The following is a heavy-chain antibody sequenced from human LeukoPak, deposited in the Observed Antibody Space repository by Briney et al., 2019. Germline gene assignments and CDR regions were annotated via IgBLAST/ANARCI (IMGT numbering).Heavy chain of an antibody. CDR1: GGSISSGSYY. CDR2: IYTRGST. V-gene: IGHV4-61*02. Sequence: SQTLSLTCTVSGGSISSGSYYWSWIRQPAGKGLEWIGRIYTRGSTNYNPSLKSRVTISVDTSKNQFSLKLSSVTAADTAVYYCARDSNYYDSSGYLLGYNWFDPWGQGTLVTVSS. D-gene: IGHD3-22*01. CDR3: ARDSNYYDSSGYLLGYNWFDP. J-gene: IGHJ5*02.